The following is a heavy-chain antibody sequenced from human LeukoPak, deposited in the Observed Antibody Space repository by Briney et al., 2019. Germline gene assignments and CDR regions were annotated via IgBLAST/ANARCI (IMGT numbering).Heavy chain of an antibody. CDR2: INPNSGGT. Sequence: SSGKVSCKASGYTFTGYYMHWVRQAPGQGLEWMGRINPNSGGTNYAQKFQGRVTMTRDTSISTAYMELSRLRSDDTAVYYCARDFIDYDYVRGSYRENWFDPWGQGTLVTVSS. CDR3: ARDFIDYDYVRGSYRENWFDP. CDR1: GYTFTGYY. J-gene: IGHJ5*02. D-gene: IGHD3-16*02. V-gene: IGHV1-2*06.